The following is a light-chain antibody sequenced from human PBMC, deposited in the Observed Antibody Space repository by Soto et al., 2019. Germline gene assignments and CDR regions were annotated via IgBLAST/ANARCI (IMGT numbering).Light chain of an antibody. V-gene: IGKV3-15*01. CDR1: QRVSTN. CDR2: GAS. J-gene: IGKJ2*01. CDR3: QQYNNWPYT. Sequence: EIMMTQSPATLSVSPGERVSLSCRASQRVSTNFAWYRQKPGQAPTLLIYGASTRATGIPARFSGSRSGTEFTLTITSLQSEDFAVYYCQQYNNWPYTFGQGTKLEIK.